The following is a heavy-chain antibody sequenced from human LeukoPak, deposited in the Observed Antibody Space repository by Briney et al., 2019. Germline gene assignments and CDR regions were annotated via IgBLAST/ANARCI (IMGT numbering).Heavy chain of an antibody. CDR1: GYTFTTYG. J-gene: IGHJ5*02. CDR3: ARDTIAARPGWFDP. V-gene: IGHV1-18*01. CDR2: ISAYNGDT. Sequence: GASVKVSCKASGYTFTTYGLSWVRQAPGQGLEWMGWISAYNGDTNYAQKLQGRLTMTPDTSTSTAYMELRSLRSDDTAVYYCARDTIAARPGWFDPWGQGTLVTVSS. D-gene: IGHD6-6*01.